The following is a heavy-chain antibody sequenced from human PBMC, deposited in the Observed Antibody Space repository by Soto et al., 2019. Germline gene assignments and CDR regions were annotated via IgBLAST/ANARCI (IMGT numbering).Heavy chain of an antibody. CDR1: GFTFSSYG. J-gene: IGHJ3*02. V-gene: IGHV3-30*18. CDR2: ISYDGSNK. CDR3: AKEDYPGYYASSGYYSGAFAI. D-gene: IGHD3-22*01. Sequence: QVQLVESGGGVVQPGRSLRLSFAASGFTFSSYGMHWVRQAPGKGLEWVAVISYDGSNKYYADSVKGRFTISRDNSKNTLYLQMNSLRAEDTAVYDCAKEDYPGYYASSGYYSGAFAIWGQGTMVTVSS.